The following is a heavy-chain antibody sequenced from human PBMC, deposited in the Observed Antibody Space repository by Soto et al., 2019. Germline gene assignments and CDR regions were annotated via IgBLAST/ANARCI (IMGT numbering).Heavy chain of an antibody. Sequence: GGSLRLSCAASGFTFSSYGMHWVRQAPGKGLEWVAVIWYDGSNKYYADSVKGRFTISRDNSKNTLYLQMNSLRAEDTAVYYCARDLRPYSVLMVYAPSYYMDVWGKGTTVTVSS. CDR3: ARDLRPYSVLMVYAPSYYMDV. CDR2: IWYDGSNK. J-gene: IGHJ6*03. D-gene: IGHD2-8*01. CDR1: GFTFSSYG. V-gene: IGHV3-33*01.